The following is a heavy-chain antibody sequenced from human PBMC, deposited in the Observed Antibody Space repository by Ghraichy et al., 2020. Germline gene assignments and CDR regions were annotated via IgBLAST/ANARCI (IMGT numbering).Heavy chain of an antibody. J-gene: IGHJ1*01. V-gene: IGHV3-48*01. CDR2: ISSSSSTI. CDR1: GFTFSSYS. D-gene: IGHD3-3*01. CDR3: ARGPYYDFWSGLDGYFQH. Sequence: GGSLRLSCAASGFTFSSYSMNWVRQAPGKGLEWVSYISSSSSTIYYADSVKGRFTISRDNAKNSLYLQMNSLRAEGTAVYYCARGPYYDFWSGLDGYFQHWGQGNLVTVSS.